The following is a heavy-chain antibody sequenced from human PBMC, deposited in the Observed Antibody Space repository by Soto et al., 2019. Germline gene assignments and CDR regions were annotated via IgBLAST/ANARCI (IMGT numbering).Heavy chain of an antibody. D-gene: IGHD3-22*01. Sequence: SETLSLTCSVSGGSISDYYWSWIRQPPGKGLEWIGYTYYGWSTNYNPSLKSRVTISVDTSKNQFSLKLISVTAADTAVYYCARDREYYDSSGLYFDYWGQGTLVTVSS. CDR2: TYYGWST. J-gene: IGHJ4*02. CDR3: ARDREYYDSSGLYFDY. V-gene: IGHV4-59*01. CDR1: GGSISDYY.